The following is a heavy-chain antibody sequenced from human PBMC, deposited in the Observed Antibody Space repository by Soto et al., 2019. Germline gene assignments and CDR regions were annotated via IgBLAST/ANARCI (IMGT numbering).Heavy chain of an antibody. Sequence: EVQLLESGGGLVQPGGSLRVSCVASGFTFSRYAMSLVRQVPGKGLEWVSGISGTGDSTYYADSVKGRFTISRDNSKNTLFVQMNSLRAEDTAVYYCAKDAVRFSLDIWGQGTMVTVSS. V-gene: IGHV3-23*01. D-gene: IGHD3-3*01. J-gene: IGHJ3*02. CDR2: ISGTGDST. CDR1: GFTFSRYA. CDR3: AKDAVRFSLDI.